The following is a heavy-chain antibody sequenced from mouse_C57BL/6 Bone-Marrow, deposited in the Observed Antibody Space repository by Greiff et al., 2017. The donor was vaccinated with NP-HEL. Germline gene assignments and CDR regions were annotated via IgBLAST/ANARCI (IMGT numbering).Heavy chain of an antibody. CDR2: INPNYGTT. V-gene: IGHV1-39*01. D-gene: IGHD2-3*01. J-gene: IGHJ2*01. CDR1: GYSFTDYN. Sequence: VQLKESGPELVKPGASVKISCKASGYSFTDYNMNWVKQSNGKSLEWIGVINPNYGTTSYNQKFKGKATLTVDQSSSTAYMQLNSLTSEDTAVYYCARSDGFPYYFDDWGKGTTLTVSS. CDR3: ARSDGFPYYFDD.